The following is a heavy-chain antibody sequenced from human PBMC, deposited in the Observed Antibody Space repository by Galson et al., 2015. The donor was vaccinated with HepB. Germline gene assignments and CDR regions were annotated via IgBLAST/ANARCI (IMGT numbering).Heavy chain of an antibody. CDR3: ARGSDSDY. D-gene: IGHD2-15*01. CDR1: GFTVSSNY. V-gene: IGHV3-66*01. CDR2: ICSGGST. J-gene: IGHJ4*02. Sequence: SLRLSCAASGFTVSSNYMNWVRQAPGKGLEWVSVICSGGSTYYADSVKGRFTISRDNSKNTLYLQMNSLRAEDTAVYYCARGSDSDYWGQGTRVTVSS.